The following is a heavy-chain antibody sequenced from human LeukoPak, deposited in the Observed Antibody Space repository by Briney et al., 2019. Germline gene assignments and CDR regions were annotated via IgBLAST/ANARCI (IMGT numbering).Heavy chain of an antibody. V-gene: IGHV1-69*13. CDR3: ARVEYYYGSGSTGAFDI. D-gene: IGHD3-10*01. Sequence: ASVKVSCKSSGHTFSSYAISWVRQAPGQGLEWMGGITPIFGTPKYAQKFQGRVTITADESTSTAYMELSSLRSEDTAMYYCARVEYYYGSGSTGAFDIWGQGTMVTVSS. CDR1: GHTFSSYA. J-gene: IGHJ3*02. CDR2: ITPIFGTP.